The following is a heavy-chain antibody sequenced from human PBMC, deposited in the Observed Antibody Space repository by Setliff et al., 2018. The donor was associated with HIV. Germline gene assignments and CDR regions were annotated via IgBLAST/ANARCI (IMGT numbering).Heavy chain of an antibody. D-gene: IGHD3-9*01. CDR2: IYYRGST. CDR3: ARDYRTTDILSSGYMDV. CDR1: GGSISSGANY. V-gene: IGHV4-31*03. Sequence: SETLSLTCTVSGGSISSGANYWSWIRQHPGKGLEWIGYIYYRGSTYYNPSLESRVTISLDTSKNQFSLRLTSVTAADTAVYYCARDYRTTDILSSGYMDVWGKGPRSPSP. J-gene: IGHJ6*03.